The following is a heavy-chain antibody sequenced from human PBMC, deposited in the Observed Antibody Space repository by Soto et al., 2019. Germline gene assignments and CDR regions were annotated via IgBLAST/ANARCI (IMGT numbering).Heavy chain of an antibody. V-gene: IGHV1-69*13. D-gene: IGHD3-16*01. CDR3: ARGRGNSAVITTFDY. J-gene: IGHJ4*02. CDR1: GGVFSSFG. Sequence: ASVKVSCKSSGGVFSSFGLSWVRQAPGQGLEWMGGIIPIFGSANYAQKFQGRVTITADDSTSTVYMELSSLRSEDTALYYCARGRGNSAVITTFDYWGQGTLVTVYS. CDR2: IIPIFGSA.